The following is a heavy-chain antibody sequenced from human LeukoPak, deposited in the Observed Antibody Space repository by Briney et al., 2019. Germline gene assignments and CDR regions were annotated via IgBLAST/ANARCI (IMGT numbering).Heavy chain of an antibody. Sequence: SETLSLTCAVYGVSFSGYYWSWIRQPPGKGLEWIGEINHSGSTNYNPSLKSRVTISVDTSKNQFSLKLSSVTAADTAVYYCARGLSDCSGGSCYPLLPDYWGQGTLVTVSS. V-gene: IGHV4-34*01. J-gene: IGHJ4*02. CDR3: ARGLSDCSGGSCYPLLPDY. CDR1: GVSFSGYY. CDR2: INHSGST. D-gene: IGHD2-15*01.